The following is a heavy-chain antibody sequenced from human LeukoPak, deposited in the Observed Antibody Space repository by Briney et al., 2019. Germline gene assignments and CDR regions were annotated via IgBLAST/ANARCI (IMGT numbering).Heavy chain of an antibody. V-gene: IGHV4-30-2*02. D-gene: IGHD1-26*01. CDR2: IYHSGST. CDR1: GGSISSGGYS. Sequence: SETLSLTCAVSGGSISSGGYSWSWIRQPPGKGLEWIGYIYHSGSTYYNPSLKSRVTISVDRSKNQFSLKLSSVTAADTAVYYCASYSGSYHSGFDYWGQGTLVTVSS. J-gene: IGHJ4*02. CDR3: ASYSGSYHSGFDY.